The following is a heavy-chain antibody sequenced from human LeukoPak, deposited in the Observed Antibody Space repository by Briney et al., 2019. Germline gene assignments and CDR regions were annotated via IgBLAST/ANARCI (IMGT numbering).Heavy chain of an antibody. J-gene: IGHJ4*02. Sequence: SETLSLACTVSGGSISSSSYYWGGIRQPPGKGVEWIGSIYYSGSTYYNPSLKSRVTISVDTSKNQFSLKLSSVTAADTAVYYCATSGGIVTKLDYRGQGTLVTVSS. CDR1: GGSISSSSYY. V-gene: IGHV4-39*01. CDR2: IYYSGST. D-gene: IGHD1-26*01. CDR3: ATSGGIVTKLDY.